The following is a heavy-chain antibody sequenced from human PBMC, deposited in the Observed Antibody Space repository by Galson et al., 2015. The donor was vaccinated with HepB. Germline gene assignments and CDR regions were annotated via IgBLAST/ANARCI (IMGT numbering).Heavy chain of an antibody. V-gene: IGHV1-69*10. J-gene: IGHJ5*02. CDR2: IIPILGIA. Sequence: SCKASGGTFSSYAISWVRQAPGQGLEWMGGIIPILGIANYAQKFQGRVTITADKSTSTAYMELSSLRSEDTAVYYCARVGRYDFWSGPPARWFDPWGQGTLVAVSS. CDR1: GGTFSSYA. D-gene: IGHD3-3*01. CDR3: ARVGRYDFWSGPPARWFDP.